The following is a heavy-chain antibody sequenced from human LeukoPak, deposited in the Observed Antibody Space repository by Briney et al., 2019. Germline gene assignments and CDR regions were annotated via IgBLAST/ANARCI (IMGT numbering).Heavy chain of an antibody. CDR2: INPSGGST. J-gene: IGHJ4*02. CDR1: GYTFTSYY. Sequence: ASVKVSCKASGYTFTSYYMHWVRQAPGQGLEWMGIINPSGGSTSYAQKFQGRVTITADESTSTAYMELSSLRSEDTAVYYCASPKGVQYYDSSGYYNLDYWGQGTLVTVSS. V-gene: IGHV1-46*01. D-gene: IGHD3-22*01. CDR3: ASPKGVQYYDSSGYYNLDY.